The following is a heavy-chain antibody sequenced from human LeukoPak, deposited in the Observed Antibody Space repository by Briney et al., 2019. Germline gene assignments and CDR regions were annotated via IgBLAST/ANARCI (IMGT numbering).Heavy chain of an antibody. D-gene: IGHD7-27*01. V-gene: IGHV3-74*01. CDR2: VNSDGGTT. J-gene: IGHJ4*02. CDR3: ARAGDGFDY. CDR1: GFTFSSYW. Sequence: GGALRISCAASGFTFSSYWMHWVRQVPGKGLVWVARVNSDGGTTSYADSVRGRFTISRDNAKNTLYLQMNSLRVEDTAVYYCARAGDGFDYWGQGTLVTVSS.